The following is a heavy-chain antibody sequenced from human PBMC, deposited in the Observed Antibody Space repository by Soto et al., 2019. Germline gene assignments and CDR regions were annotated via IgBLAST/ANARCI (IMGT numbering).Heavy chain of an antibody. Sequence: QVQLVQSGAEVKKPGASVKVSCKASGYTFTSYGISWVRQAPGQGLEWMGWISAYNGNTNYAQKLKGRVTMTTDTSTSTAYMELRSLRSDDTAVYYCARDLVSGWTELPEFGWFDPWGQGTLVTVSS. CDR2: ISAYNGNT. J-gene: IGHJ5*02. CDR3: ARDLVSGWTELPEFGWFDP. CDR1: GYTFTSYG. V-gene: IGHV1-18*01. D-gene: IGHD6-19*01.